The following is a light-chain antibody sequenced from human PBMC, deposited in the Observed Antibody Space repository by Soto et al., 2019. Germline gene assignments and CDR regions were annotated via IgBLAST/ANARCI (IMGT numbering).Light chain of an antibody. J-gene: IGKJ1*01. V-gene: IGKV1-39*01. CDR2: AAS. CDR1: QSISSN. CDR3: QQSYSTLT. Sequence: DIQMTQSPSSLSASVGDRVTITCRASQSISSNLNWYQQKPGKAPKLLIYAASNLHSGAPARFSGSGSGTDFTLTISSLQPEDFATYYCQQSYSTLTFGPGTKVDIK.